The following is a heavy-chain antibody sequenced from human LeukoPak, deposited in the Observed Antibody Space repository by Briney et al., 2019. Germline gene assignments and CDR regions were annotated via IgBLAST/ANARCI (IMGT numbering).Heavy chain of an antibody. Sequence: GGSLRLSCAASGFTFSSYSMNWVRQAPGKGLEWVSYISSSSSTIYYADSVKGRFTISRDNAKNSLYLQMNSLRAEDTAVYYCARDSTQYYYDSSGSDYWGQGTLVTVSS. J-gene: IGHJ4*02. CDR2: ISSSSSTI. D-gene: IGHD3-22*01. CDR1: GFTFSSYS. V-gene: IGHV3-48*01. CDR3: ARDSTQYYYDSSGSDY.